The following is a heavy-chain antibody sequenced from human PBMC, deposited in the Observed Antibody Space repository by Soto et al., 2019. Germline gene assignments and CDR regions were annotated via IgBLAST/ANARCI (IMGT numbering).Heavy chain of an antibody. J-gene: IGHJ4*02. D-gene: IGHD5-12*01. CDR1: GASITYGGYS. CDR3: ARGGGYDSFDY. Sequence: QLQLHESGSGLVRPSQTLSLTCTVSGASITYGGYSWSWIRQPPGKGLEWIGYINHLETTFYNPSFESRITLSIDRTKNQFSLKLNSMTAADGAVYFCARGGGYDSFDYWGQGILVTVSS. V-gene: IGHV4-30-2*01. CDR2: INHLETT.